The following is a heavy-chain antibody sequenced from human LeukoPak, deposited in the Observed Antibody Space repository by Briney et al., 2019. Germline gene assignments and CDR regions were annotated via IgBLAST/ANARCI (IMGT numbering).Heavy chain of an antibody. V-gene: IGHV4-4*02. D-gene: IGHD2-21*02. Sequence: SETLSLTCAVSGGSISSSNWWSWVRQPPGKGLEWIGEIYHSGSTNYNPSLKSRVTISVDTSKNQFSLKLSSVTAADTAVYYCARHGVETTWAYGMDVWGQGTTVTVSS. J-gene: IGHJ6*02. CDR2: IYHSGST. CDR1: GGSISSSNW. CDR3: ARHGVETTWAYGMDV.